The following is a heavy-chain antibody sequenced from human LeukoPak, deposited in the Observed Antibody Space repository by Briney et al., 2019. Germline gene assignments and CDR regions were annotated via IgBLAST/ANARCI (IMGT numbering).Heavy chain of an antibody. V-gene: IGHV3-23*01. CDR2: ISGSGGST. J-gene: IGHJ4*02. CDR3: AKDGGNDFWSGYYLDY. CDR1: GFIFSSYA. D-gene: IGHD3-3*01. Sequence: PGGSLRLSCAASGFIFSSYAMSWVRQAPGKGLEWVSTISGSGGSTYYADSVKGRFTISRDNSKNTLYLQMNSLRAEDTAVYYCAKDGGNDFWSGYYLDYWGQGTLVTVSS.